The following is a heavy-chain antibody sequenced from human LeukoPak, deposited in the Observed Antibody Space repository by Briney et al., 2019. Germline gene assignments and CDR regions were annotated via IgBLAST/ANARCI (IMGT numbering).Heavy chain of an antibody. J-gene: IGHJ6*03. Sequence: SETLSLTCAIYGGSFSGNYWSWIRQPPGKGLEWIGEIDPSGTTNYNPSLKSRVTISGDASKNQFSLNLTSVTAADTAVYYCAGDTDDYSYMDVWGKGTTVTVSS. V-gene: IGHV4-34*01. CDR3: AGDTDDYSYMDV. CDR1: GGSFSGNY. CDR2: IDPSGTT. D-gene: IGHD3-10*01.